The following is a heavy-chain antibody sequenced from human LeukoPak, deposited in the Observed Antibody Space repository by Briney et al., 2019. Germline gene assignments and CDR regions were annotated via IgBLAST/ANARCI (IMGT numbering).Heavy chain of an antibody. J-gene: IGHJ4*02. Sequence: SGGSLRLSCTASGXSFSSYWMHWVRQAPGKGLVWVSRINSAGISTNYADSVKGRFTISRDNATNTLYLQMNSLRAEDTAIYYCGRDIATAVDYWGLGTLVTVSS. CDR3: GRDIATAVDY. D-gene: IGHD6-13*01. CDR1: GXSFSSYW. CDR2: INSAGIST. V-gene: IGHV3-74*01.